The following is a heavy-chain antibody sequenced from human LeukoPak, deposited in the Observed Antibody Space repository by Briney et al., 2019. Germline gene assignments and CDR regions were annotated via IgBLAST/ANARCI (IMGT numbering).Heavy chain of an antibody. CDR3: AETGAGTTY. J-gene: IGHJ4*02. V-gene: IGHV3-23*01. CDR1: GFSFNTYS. Sequence: GGSLRLSCTTSGFSFNTYSMSWVRQSPGKGLEWVSAINDDTPYYTDSVKGRFTVSRDKSKDTLYLHLNSLRAEDTAIYYCAETGAGTTYWGQGTLVTVSS. CDR2: INDDTP. D-gene: IGHD1-7*01.